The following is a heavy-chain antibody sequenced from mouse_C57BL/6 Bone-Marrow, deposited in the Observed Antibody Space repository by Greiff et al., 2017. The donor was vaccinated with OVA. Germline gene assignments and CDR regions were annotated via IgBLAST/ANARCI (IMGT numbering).Heavy chain of an antibody. CDR2: IYPGDGDT. CDR3: ARSYSSGYGVLFAY. D-gene: IGHD3-2*02. CDR1: GYAFSSSW. V-gene: IGHV1-82*01. Sequence: QVQLQQSGPELVKPGASVKISCKASGYAFSSSWMNWVKQRPGKGLEWIGRIYPGDGDTNYNGKFKGKATLTADKSSSTAYMQLSSLTSEDSAVYFCARSYSSGYGVLFAYWGQGNVVTVSA. J-gene: IGHJ3*01.